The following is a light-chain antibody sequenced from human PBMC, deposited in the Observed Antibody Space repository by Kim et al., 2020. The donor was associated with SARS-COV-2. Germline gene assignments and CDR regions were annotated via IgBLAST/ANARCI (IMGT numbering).Light chain of an antibody. V-gene: IGKV1-17*01. CDR2: GAS. CDR1: QDIGND. Sequence: DIQMTQSPSSLSASVGDRVTITCRASQDIGNDLCWYQQSPGRAPKRLIYGASNLQSGVPSRFSGSGSETEFTLTINSLQPEDFATYFCLQHRTYPITFGQGTRLEIK. J-gene: IGKJ5*01. CDR3: LQHRTYPIT.